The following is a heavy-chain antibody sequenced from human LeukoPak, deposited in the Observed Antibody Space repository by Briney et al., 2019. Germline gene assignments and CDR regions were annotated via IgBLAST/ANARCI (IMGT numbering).Heavy chain of an antibody. V-gene: IGHV3-23*01. D-gene: IGHD2-8*02. CDR2: VVGGGGTT. J-gene: IGHJ4*02. CDR3: AKARLSTGWAYNDY. Sequence: GGSLRLSCTASGFTFGDYAMSWFRQAPGKGLEWVSAVVGGGGTTFYADSVKGRFTISRDNSKNTVYLQMNSLRAEDTAVYYCAKARLSTGWAYNDYWGQGTLVTVSS. CDR1: GFTFGDYA.